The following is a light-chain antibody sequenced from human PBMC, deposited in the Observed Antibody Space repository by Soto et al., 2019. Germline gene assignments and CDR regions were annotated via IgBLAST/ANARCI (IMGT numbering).Light chain of an antibody. V-gene: IGKV1-39*01. CDR3: QQSYTPLWAA. CDR1: QSITKY. Sequence: DIQMTQSPSSLSASVGDRVTITCRASQSITKYLNWYQHKPGEAPRLLVYAASNLQSGVPPRFSGSGSGTDFTLTISSLQPEDSATYYCQQSYTPLWAAFGGGTKVEIK. J-gene: IGKJ4*01. CDR2: AAS.